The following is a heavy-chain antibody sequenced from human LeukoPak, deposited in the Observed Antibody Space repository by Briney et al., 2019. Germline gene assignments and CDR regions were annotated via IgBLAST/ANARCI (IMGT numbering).Heavy chain of an antibody. CDR2: INWNGGST. J-gene: IGHJ6*03. V-gene: IGHV3-20*04. Sequence: GGSLRLSCAASGFTFSNYGLSWVRQAPGKGLEWVSGINWNGGSTGYADSVKGRFTISRDNAKNSLYLQMNSLRAEDTALYYCARRWLEKYYMDVWGKGTTVTISS. D-gene: IGHD4-23*01. CDR3: ARRWLEKYYMDV. CDR1: GFTFSNYG.